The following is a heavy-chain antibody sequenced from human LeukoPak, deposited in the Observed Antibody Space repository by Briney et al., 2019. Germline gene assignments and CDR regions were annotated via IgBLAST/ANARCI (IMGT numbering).Heavy chain of an antibody. Sequence: GGSLRLSCAASGFTFITYSMNWVRQAPGKGLEWVSYISSGSTTIYNADSVKGRFTISRDNAKNSLYLQMISLRAEDTAVYYCARLRGVSDFDHWGQGTLVTVSS. D-gene: IGHD2-21*01. J-gene: IGHJ4*02. CDR3: ARLRGVSDFDH. V-gene: IGHV3-48*01. CDR1: GFTFITYS. CDR2: ISSGSTTI.